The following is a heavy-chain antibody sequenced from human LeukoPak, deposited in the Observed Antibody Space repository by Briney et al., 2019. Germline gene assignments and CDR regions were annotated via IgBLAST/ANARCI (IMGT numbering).Heavy chain of an antibody. CDR2: IYSDGVNK. CDR3: ARDKIEGPTKLDY. J-gene: IGHJ4*02. V-gene: IGHV3-33*01. D-gene: IGHD1-1*01. CDR1: GLYLGNHG. Sequence: GGSLRLSCEASGLYLGNHGMHWVRQAPGKGLEWVAIIYSDGVNKYCADSMKGRFTISRDNAKNSLYLQMNSLRAEDTAVYYCARDKIEGPTKLDYWGQGILVTVSS.